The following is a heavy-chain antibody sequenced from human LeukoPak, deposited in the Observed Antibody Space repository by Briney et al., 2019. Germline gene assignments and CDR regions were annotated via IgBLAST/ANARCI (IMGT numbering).Heavy chain of an antibody. D-gene: IGHD1-20*01. CDR2: ITDSGGTT. V-gene: IGHV3-23*01. CDR3: ARDLLTYNWNDYFDY. CDR1: GYKFNSYA. Sequence: GGSLRLSCAASGYKFNSYAMVWVRQAPGKGLEWVSGITDSGGTTYYAGSVKGRFTISRDNSKSTLYLQMNSLRAEDTALYYCARDLLTYNWNDYFDYWGQGTLVTVSS. J-gene: IGHJ4*02.